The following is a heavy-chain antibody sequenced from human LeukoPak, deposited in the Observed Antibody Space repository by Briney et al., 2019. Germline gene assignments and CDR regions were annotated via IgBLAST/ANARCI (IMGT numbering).Heavy chain of an antibody. Sequence: ASVKVSCKASGYTFTSYYMHWVRQAPGQGLEWMGIINPSGGSTSYAQKFQGRVTMTRDTSTSTVYMELSSLRSEDTAVYYCATSSTLDAFDIWGQGTMVTVSS. CDR2: INPSGGST. CDR3: ATSSTLDAFDI. J-gene: IGHJ3*02. CDR1: GYTFTSYY. V-gene: IGHV1-46*01.